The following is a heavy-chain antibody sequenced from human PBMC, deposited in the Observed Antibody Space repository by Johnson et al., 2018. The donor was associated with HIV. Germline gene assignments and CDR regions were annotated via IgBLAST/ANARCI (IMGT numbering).Heavy chain of an antibody. J-gene: IGHJ3*01. Sequence: VQLVESGGALVQPGGSLRLSCAAYGFIFSDFFMSWVRQAPGKGPEWVAIIKGDGSEQAYVDSVKGQFTISRDNANNFLDLQMNSRRAEDTAVYYCAKDIYYTSTSARSHDAFDVWGQGTMVTVSS. CDR1: GFIFSDFF. V-gene: IGHV3-7*01. D-gene: IGHD1-26*01. CDR3: AKDIYYTSTSARSHDAFDV. CDR2: IKGDGSEQ.